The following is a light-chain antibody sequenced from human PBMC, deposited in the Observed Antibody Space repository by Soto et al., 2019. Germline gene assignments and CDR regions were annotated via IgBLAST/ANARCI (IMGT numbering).Light chain of an antibody. CDR2: WAS. CDR1: QSVLSSSNSLNY. J-gene: IGKJ2*01. CDR3: QQYDTNPRT. V-gene: IGKV4-1*01. Sequence: DIVMTQSPDSLAVSLGERATINCKSSQSVLSSSNSLNYLAWYQQKPGQPPKLLIYWASTRESGVPDRFSGSGSGTDFTLTISSLQAEDVAVYYCQQYDTNPRTFGQGTKLEIK.